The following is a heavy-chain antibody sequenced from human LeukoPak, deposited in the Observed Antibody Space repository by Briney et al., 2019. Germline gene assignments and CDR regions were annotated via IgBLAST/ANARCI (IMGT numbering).Heavy chain of an antibody. J-gene: IGHJ3*02. D-gene: IGHD3-3*01. CDR3: ARIFDRDI. V-gene: IGHV4-4*07. CDR2: IHGTLGST. CDR1: GGPIRNSY. Sequence: SETLSLICTVSGGPIRNSYWSWVRHSAGTGMQWIGRIHGTLGSTNHNPSLKSRVVMSPDTSSNQFSLRLSAMSAADTATYYCARIFDRDIWGQGTLVTVSP.